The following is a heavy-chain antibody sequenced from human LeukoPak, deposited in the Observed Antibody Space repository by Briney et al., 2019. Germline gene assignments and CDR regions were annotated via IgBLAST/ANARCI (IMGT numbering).Heavy chain of an antibody. D-gene: IGHD2-21*01. Sequence: GASVKVSCKASGYTFTSYGISWVRQAPGQGLEWMGWISAYNGNTNYAQKLQGRVTMTTDTSTSTAYMELRSLRSDDTAVYYCARAIAGRENYYHYYYMDVWGKGTTVTVSS. V-gene: IGHV1-18*01. CDR3: ARAIAGRENYYHYYYMDV. CDR2: ISAYNGNT. CDR1: GYTFTSYG. J-gene: IGHJ6*03.